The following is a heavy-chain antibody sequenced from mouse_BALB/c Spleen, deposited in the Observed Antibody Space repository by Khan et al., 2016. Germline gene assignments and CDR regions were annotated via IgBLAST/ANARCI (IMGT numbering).Heavy chain of an antibody. CDR1: PHMFTCIW. CDR3: TRSGYSTMDY. V-gene: IGHV1S126*01. J-gene: IGHJ4*01. Sequence: QVQPHHPGTELLRPGAQVRLSCQAPPHMFTCIWITWLQPRPGQGLQWIGNISSSDSYTTFDQSYKDKATLSADNAPNTAYMQLSSQTYADSAVYYCTRSGYSTMDYWGQGTAVTVST. CDR2: ISSSDSYT. D-gene: IGHD3-2*02.